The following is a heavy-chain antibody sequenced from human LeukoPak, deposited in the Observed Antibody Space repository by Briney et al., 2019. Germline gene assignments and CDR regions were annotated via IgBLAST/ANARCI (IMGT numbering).Heavy chain of an antibody. Sequence: SETLSLTCTVSGGSISSYYWSWIRQPPGKGLEWIGSIYYSGSTHYGPSLKSRVTISVDMSKNQFSLKLSSVTAADTAVYYCARDSPSYDSSGFPVDWGQGTLVTVSS. D-gene: IGHD3-22*01. CDR2: IYYSGST. V-gene: IGHV4-59*12. J-gene: IGHJ4*02. CDR3: ARDSPSYDSSGFPVD. CDR1: GGSISSYY.